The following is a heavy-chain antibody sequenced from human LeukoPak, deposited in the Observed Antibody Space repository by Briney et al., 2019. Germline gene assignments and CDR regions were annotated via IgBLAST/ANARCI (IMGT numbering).Heavy chain of an antibody. D-gene: IGHD3-16*02. CDR3: ARHGDAPFYDYVWGSYRPQYYFGY. Sequence: SETLSLTCTVSGGSISSYYWSWIRQPPGKGLEWIGYIYYSGSTNYNPSLKSRVTISVDTSKNQFSLKLSSVTAADTAVYYCARHGDAPFYDYVWGSYRPQYYFGYWGQGTLVTVSS. CDR1: GGSISSYY. V-gene: IGHV4-59*08. J-gene: IGHJ4*02. CDR2: IYYSGST.